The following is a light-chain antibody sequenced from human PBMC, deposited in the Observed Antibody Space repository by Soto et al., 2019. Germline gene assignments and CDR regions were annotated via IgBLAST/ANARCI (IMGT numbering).Light chain of an antibody. Sequence: TVLTQSPATLSVSPGERASLSCRASQSVSINLAWYQQKPGQAPRLLIYGASTRATGIPARFSGSGSGTEFTLTITSLQSEDFAVYYWQEYDNWPPEGTFGQGTKVEV. J-gene: IGKJ1*01. CDR2: GAS. V-gene: IGKV3-15*01. CDR3: QEYDNWPPEGT. CDR1: QSVSIN.